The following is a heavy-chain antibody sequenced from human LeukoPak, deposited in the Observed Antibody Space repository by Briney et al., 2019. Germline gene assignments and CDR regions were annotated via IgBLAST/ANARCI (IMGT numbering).Heavy chain of an antibody. V-gene: IGHV3-20*04. CDR3: ARVSEHLVSSGWGSYYYYMDV. CDR1: GFTFSSYA. CDR2: ISGSGGST. Sequence: GGSLRLSCAASGFTFSSYAMSWVRQAPGKGLEWVSAISGSGGSTGYADSVKGRFTISRDNAKNSLYLQMNSLRAEDTALYYCARVSEHLVSSGWGSYYYYMDVWGKGTTVTVSS. J-gene: IGHJ6*03. D-gene: IGHD6-19*01.